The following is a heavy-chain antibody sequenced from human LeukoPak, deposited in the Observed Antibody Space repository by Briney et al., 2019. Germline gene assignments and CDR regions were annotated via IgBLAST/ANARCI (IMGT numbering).Heavy chain of an antibody. V-gene: IGHV3-7*01. CDR2: IKQDGSEK. CDR1: GFTFSGSW. D-gene: IGHD3-22*01. CDR3: ARLRGCYEGNWFDP. Sequence: GGSLRLSCAASGFTFSGSWMSWVRQAPGKGLEWVANIKQDGSEKYYVDSVKGRFTISRDNAKNSLYLQMNSLRAEDTAVYYCARLRGCYEGNWFDPWGQGTLVTVSS. J-gene: IGHJ5*02.